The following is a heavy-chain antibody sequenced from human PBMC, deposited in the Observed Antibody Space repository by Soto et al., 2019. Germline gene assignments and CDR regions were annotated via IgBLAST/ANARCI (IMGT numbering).Heavy chain of an antibody. CDR3: ARDTYCSSTSCYTLFGYYGMDV. J-gene: IGHJ6*02. CDR2: ISYDGSNK. CDR1: GFTFSSYA. D-gene: IGHD2-2*02. Sequence: GGSLRLSCAASGFTFSSYAMHWVRQAPGKGLEWVAVISYDGSNKYYADSVKGRFTISRDNSKNTLYLQMNSLRAEDTAVYYCARDTYCSSTSCYTLFGYYGMDVWGQRTTVTVSS. V-gene: IGHV3-30-3*01.